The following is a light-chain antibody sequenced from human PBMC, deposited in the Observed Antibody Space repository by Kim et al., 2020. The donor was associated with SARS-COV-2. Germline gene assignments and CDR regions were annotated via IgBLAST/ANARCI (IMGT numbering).Light chain of an antibody. CDR2: GTS. V-gene: IGKV3-20*01. Sequence: LSPWEGATLSCRAIQSVSCNYLAWYQQKPGQAPRLLIYGTSTRATGIADRFSGSGSGTDFTLTISRLEPEDFAVYYCQQYVSSTGTFGQGTKLEI. CDR3: QQYVSSTGT. CDR1: QSVSCNY. J-gene: IGKJ2*01.